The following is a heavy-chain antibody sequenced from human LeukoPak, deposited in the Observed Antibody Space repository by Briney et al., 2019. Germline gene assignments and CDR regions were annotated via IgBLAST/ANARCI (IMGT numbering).Heavy chain of an antibody. Sequence: GGSLRLSCAASGFTFSSYAMSWVRQAPGKGLEWVSSISGSGSYIFYADSVKGRFTISRDNAKNSLYLQMNSLRAEDTAVYYCARGQNALWLHKDYWGQGTLVTVSS. CDR2: ISGSGSYI. CDR3: ARGQNALWLHKDY. J-gene: IGHJ4*02. CDR1: GFTFSSYA. D-gene: IGHD5-18*01. V-gene: IGHV3-21*01.